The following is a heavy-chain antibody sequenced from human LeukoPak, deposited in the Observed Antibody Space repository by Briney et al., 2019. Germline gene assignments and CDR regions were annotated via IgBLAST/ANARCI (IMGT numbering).Heavy chain of an antibody. CDR3: ARGPTYYDFWSGYSPFYYYGMDV. D-gene: IGHD3-3*01. CDR2: IYSGGST. Sequence: GGSLRLSCAASGFTVSSNYMSWVRQAPGKGLEWVSVIYSGGSTYYADSVKGRFTISRDNSKNTLYLQMNSLRAEDTAVYYCARGPTYYDFWSGYSPFYYYGMDVWGQGTTVTASS. V-gene: IGHV3-66*01. CDR1: GFTVSSNY. J-gene: IGHJ6*02.